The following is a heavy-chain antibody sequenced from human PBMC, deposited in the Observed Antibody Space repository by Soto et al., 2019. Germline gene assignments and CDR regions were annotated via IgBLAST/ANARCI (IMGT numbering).Heavy chain of an antibody. CDR2: ISYDGSNK. CDR3: AKDIDAAHASYYYYYYGMDV. Sequence: GGSLRLSCAASGFTFSSYGMHWVRQAPGKGLEWVAVISYDGSNKYYADSVKGRFTISRDNSKNTLYLQMNSLKAEDTAVYYCAKDIDAAHASYYYYYYGMDVWGQGTTVTVSS. CDR1: GFTFSSYG. D-gene: IGHD2-2*01. J-gene: IGHJ6*02. V-gene: IGHV3-30*18.